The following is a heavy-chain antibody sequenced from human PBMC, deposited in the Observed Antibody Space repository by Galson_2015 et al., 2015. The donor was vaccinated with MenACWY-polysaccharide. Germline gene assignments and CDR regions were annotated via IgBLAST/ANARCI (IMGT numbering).Heavy chain of an antibody. CDR1: GGSFSGYY. CDR2: IYHGGST. Sequence: SETLSLTCAVYGGSFSGYYWSWIRRPPGKGLEWIGEIYHGGSTDYNPSLKSRVTISLDTSKNQFSLKVSAVTAAETAVYYCARGRTGRPLVRFRWFDSWGQGTLVTVSS. D-gene: IGHD6-13*01. J-gene: IGHJ5*01. V-gene: IGHV4-34*01. CDR3: ARGRTGRPLVRFRWFDS.